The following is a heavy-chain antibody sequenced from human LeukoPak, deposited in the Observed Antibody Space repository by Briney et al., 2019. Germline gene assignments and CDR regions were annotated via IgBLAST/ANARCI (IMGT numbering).Heavy chain of an antibody. D-gene: IGHD6-13*01. J-gene: IGHJ4*02. V-gene: IGHV4-38-2*02. CDR1: GYSISSGYY. CDR2: IYHSGST. CDR3: ARESRLYSSSWYFDY. Sequence: SETLSLTCAVSGYSISSGYYWGWIRQPPGKGLEWIGSIYHSGSTYYNPSLKSRVTISVDTSKNQFSLKLSSVTAADTAVFYCARESRLYSSSWYFDYWGQGTLVTVSS.